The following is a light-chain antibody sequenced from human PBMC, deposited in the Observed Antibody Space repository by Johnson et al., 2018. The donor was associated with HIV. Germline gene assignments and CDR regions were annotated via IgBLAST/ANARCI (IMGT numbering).Light chain of an antibody. V-gene: IGLV1-51*02. CDR3: GTWDSSLSQV. CDR1: SSNIGNNY. Sequence: QSVLTQPPSVSAAPGQKVTISCSGSSSNIGNNYVSWYQQLPGTAPKLLIYENNKRPSGIPDRFSGSKSGTSATLGITGLQTGDEADYYCGTWDSSLSQVFGPVTKVTVL. CDR2: ENN. J-gene: IGLJ1*01.